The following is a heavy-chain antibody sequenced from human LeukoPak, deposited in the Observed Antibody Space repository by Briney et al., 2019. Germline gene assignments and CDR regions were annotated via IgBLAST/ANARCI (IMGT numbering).Heavy chain of an antibody. D-gene: IGHD3-22*01. Sequence: SGTLSLTCTVSGGSISSYYWSWIRQPPGKGLEWIGYIYYSGSTNYNPSLKSRVTISVDTSKNQFSLKLSSVTAADTAVYYCASTYYYDSSGPFDYWGQGTLVTVSS. V-gene: IGHV4-59*01. CDR2: IYYSGST. CDR3: ASTYYYDSSGPFDY. J-gene: IGHJ4*02. CDR1: GGSISSYY.